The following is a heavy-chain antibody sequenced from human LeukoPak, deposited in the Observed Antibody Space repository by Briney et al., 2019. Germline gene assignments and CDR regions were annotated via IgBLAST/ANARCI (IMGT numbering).Heavy chain of an antibody. J-gene: IGHJ4*02. CDR2: ISGSGGST. V-gene: IGHV3-23*01. Sequence: PGASLRLSCAASRFTFSSYATSWVRQAPGKGLEWVSAISGSGGSTYYADSVKGRFTISRDNSKNTLYLQMNSLRAEDTAVYYCAKDRLPLSSAYYYVPFDYWGQGTLVTVSS. CDR3: AKDRLPLSSAYYYVPFDY. CDR1: RFTFSSYA. D-gene: IGHD3-22*01.